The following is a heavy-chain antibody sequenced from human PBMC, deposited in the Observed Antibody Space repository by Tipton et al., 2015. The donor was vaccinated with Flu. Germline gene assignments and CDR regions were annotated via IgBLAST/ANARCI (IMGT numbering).Heavy chain of an antibody. CDR1: GGSVSSFY. J-gene: IGHJ3*01. CDR3: ARQGCGGGRCYSAPPDAFDF. Sequence: TLSLTCSVSGGSVSSFYWSWIRQPPGKELEWIGYTFHSGVTTHNPSLKSRVAISVDTSKNQVTLKLTSVTAADTALYYCARQGCGGGRCYSAPPDAFDFWGLGTLVTVSS. V-gene: IGHV4-59*08. D-gene: IGHD2-15*01. CDR2: TFHSGVT.